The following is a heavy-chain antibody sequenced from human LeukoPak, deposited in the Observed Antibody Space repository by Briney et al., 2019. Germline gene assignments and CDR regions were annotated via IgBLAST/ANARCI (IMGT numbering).Heavy chain of an antibody. CDR3: AKESAIGSAVDWFDP. Sequence: GGSLRLSCAASGFTFSSYEMNWVRQAPGKGLEWVSSISSSSSYIYYADSVKGRFTISRDNAKNSLYLQMNSLRAEDTAVYYCAKESAIGSAVDWFDPWGQGTLVTVSS. J-gene: IGHJ5*02. V-gene: IGHV3-21*01. D-gene: IGHD6-19*01. CDR2: ISSSSSYI. CDR1: GFTFSSYE.